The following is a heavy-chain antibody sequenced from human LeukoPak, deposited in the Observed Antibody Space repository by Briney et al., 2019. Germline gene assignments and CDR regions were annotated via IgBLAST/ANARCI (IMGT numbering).Heavy chain of an antibody. Sequence: PGGPLRLSCAASGFTFSSYSMNWVRQAPGKGLEWVSYISTSGTTIHYADSVKGRFTISRDNAKNSLYLQMNSLRAEDTAVYYCARVRGSYCSDHWGQGILVIVSS. D-gene: IGHD1-26*01. CDR3: ARVRGSYCSDH. J-gene: IGHJ4*02. CDR1: GFTFSSYS. CDR2: ISTSGTTI. V-gene: IGHV3-48*04.